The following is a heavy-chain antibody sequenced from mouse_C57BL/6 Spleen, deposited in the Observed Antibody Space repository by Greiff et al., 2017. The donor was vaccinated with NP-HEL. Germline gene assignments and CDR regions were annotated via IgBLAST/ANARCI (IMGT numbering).Heavy chain of an antibody. D-gene: IGHD1-1*01. V-gene: IGHV1-69*01. CDR1: GYTFTSYW. J-gene: IGHJ3*01. CDR2: IDPSDSYT. CDR3: ARVGAFGDYGFAY. Sequence: VQLQQPGAELVMPGASVKLSCKASGYTFTSYWMHWVKQRPGQGLEWIGEIDPSDSYTNYNQKFKGKSTLTVDKSSSTAYMQLSSLTSEASAVYYCARVGAFGDYGFAYWGQGTLVTVSA.